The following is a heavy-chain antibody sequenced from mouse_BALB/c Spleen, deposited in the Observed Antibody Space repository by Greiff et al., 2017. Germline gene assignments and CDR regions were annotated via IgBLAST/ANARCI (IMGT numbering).Heavy chain of an antibody. CDR2: IYPGDGDT. D-gene: IGHD2-14*01. J-gene: IGHJ1*01. Sequence: VKLQQSGAELARPGASVKLSCKASGYTFTSYWMQWVKQRPGQGLEWIGAIYPGDGDTRYTQKFKGKATLTADKSSSTAYMQLSSLASEDSAVYYCARSGAYRYDWYFDVWGAGTTVTVSS. V-gene: IGHV1-87*01. CDR3: ARSGAYRYDWYFDV. CDR1: GYTFTSYW.